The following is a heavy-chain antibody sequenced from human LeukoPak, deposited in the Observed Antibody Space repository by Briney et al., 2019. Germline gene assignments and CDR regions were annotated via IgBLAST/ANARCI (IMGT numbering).Heavy chain of an antibody. D-gene: IGHD2-2*01. CDR2: ISGSGGST. Sequence: GGSLRLSCAASGFIFSSYAMTWVRQAPGKGLEWVSAISGSGGSTYYADSVKGRFTISRDNSKNTLYLQMNSLRAEDTAVYYCARVGVGMYHFDHWGQGTLVTVSS. CDR3: ARVGVGMYHFDH. CDR1: GFIFSSYA. V-gene: IGHV3-23*01. J-gene: IGHJ4*02.